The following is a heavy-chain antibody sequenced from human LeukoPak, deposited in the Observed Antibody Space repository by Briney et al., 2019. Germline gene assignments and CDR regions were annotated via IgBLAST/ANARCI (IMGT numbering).Heavy chain of an antibody. Sequence: SETLSLTCAVSGGPISSSGYFWSWIRQPPGRGLECIGYIYHDGSTYYNASLRSRVTISADWSKNQFSLNLKSVTAADTAVYYCARRRDYGYFDYWGQGTLVTVSS. CDR3: ARRRDYGYFDY. J-gene: IGHJ4*02. D-gene: IGHD4-17*01. CDR2: IYHDGST. V-gene: IGHV4-30-2*01. CDR1: GGPISSSGYF.